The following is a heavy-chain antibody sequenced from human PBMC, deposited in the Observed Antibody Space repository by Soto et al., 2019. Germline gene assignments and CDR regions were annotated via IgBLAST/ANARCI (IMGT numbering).Heavy chain of an antibody. Sequence: PSETLSLTCTVSGGSISNFYWSWIRQPPGKGLEWIGYIHYTGSTNYNSSLESRVTISVDTSKNQFSLKLNSVTAADTAVYFCARGGWSFDYWGQGTLVTVSS. CDR1: GGSISNFY. CDR3: ARGGWSFDY. V-gene: IGHV4-59*01. D-gene: IGHD3-16*01. J-gene: IGHJ4*02. CDR2: IHYTGST.